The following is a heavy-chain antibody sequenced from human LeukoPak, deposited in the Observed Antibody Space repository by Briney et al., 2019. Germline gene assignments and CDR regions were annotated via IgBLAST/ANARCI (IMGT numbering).Heavy chain of an antibody. CDR3: AKSSIWFGDWGYFDY. J-gene: IGHJ4*02. V-gene: IGHV3-30*02. D-gene: IGHD3-10*01. CDR1: GFTFSSDG. CDR2: IRYDGSNK. Sequence: GGALRLSCAASGFTFSSDGMHWVRQAPGKGLEWVAFIRYDGSNKYYADSVKGRFTISRDNPKNTLYLQMNSLRAEDTAVYYCAKSSIWFGDWGYFDYWGQGTLVTVSS.